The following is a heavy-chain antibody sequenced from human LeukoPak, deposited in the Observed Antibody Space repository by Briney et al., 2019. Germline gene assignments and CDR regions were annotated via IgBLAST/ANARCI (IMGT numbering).Heavy chain of an antibody. CDR3: ARSRAFNSGAFDP. CDR2: IYNGVNT. CDR1: GASVSSASY. D-gene: IGHD1-26*01. Sequence: SETLSLTCTVSGASVSSASYWTWIRQPPGKGVEWIAHIYNGVNTNYNPSLKSRVTISVDTSKNQFSLRLNSVTAADTAVYYCARSRAFNSGAFDPWGQGGLVTVSS. J-gene: IGHJ5*02. V-gene: IGHV4-61*01.